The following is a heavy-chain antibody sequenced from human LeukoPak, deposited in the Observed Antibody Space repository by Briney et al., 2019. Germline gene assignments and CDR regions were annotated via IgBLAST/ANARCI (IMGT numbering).Heavy chain of an antibody. Sequence: GGSLRLSCAASGFTFSSYSMNWVRLAPGKGLEWVSSISSSSSYIYYADSVKGRFTISRDNAKNSLYLQMNSLRAEDTAVYYCARDTFYGSGSCLDYWGQGTLVTVSS. D-gene: IGHD3-10*01. J-gene: IGHJ4*02. CDR3: ARDTFYGSGSCLDY. CDR2: ISSSSSYI. V-gene: IGHV3-21*01. CDR1: GFTFSSYS.